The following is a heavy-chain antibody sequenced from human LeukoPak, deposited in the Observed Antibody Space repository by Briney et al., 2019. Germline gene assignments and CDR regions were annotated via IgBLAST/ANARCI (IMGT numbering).Heavy chain of an antibody. D-gene: IGHD6-13*01. J-gene: IGHJ4*02. CDR3: ARDLGITADGNYFDY. Sequence: LSLTCSVSGGSISSNGYYWGWIRQAPGKGLEWVAVISFDGINQYYADSVKGRFTVSRDNSKYTLNLQMNSLRAEYTAVYYCARDLGITADGNYFDYWGQGTLVTVSS. V-gene: IGHV3-30-3*01. CDR2: ISFDGINQ. CDR1: GGSISSNG.